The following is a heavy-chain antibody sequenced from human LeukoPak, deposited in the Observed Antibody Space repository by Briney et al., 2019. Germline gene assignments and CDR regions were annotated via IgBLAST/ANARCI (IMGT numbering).Heavy chain of an antibody. J-gene: IGHJ6*03. Sequence: ASVKVSCKASGYTFTSYDINWVRQATGQGLEWMGWMNPNSGNTGYAQKFQGRVTITRNTSISTAYMELSSLRSEDTAVYYCARVPYSSGWYQPTDYYYMDVWGKGTTVTVSS. CDR3: ARVPYSSGWYQPTDYYYMDV. CDR1: GYTFTSYD. V-gene: IGHV1-8*03. CDR2: MNPNSGNT. D-gene: IGHD6-19*01.